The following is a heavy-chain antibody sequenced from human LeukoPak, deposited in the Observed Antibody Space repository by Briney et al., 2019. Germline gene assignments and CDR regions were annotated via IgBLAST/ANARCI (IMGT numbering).Heavy chain of an antibody. CDR1: GDSIGSTTTYY. CDR3: ARALSGYGSGKGYFDS. D-gene: IGHD3-10*01. V-gene: IGHV4-39*07. Sequence: SETLSLTFTVSGDSIGSTTTYYWGWIRQPPGKGLECIGNVNYRGTPHYNPSLTGRVTMSLDTSKNHFSLKLTSVTAADTAIYYCARALSGYGSGKGYFDSWGQGTLVTVPS. CDR2: VNYRGTP. J-gene: IGHJ4*02.